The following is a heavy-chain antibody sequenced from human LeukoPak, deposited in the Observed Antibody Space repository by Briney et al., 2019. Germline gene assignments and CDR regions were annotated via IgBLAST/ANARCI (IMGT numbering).Heavy chain of an antibody. CDR3: ARLWGIPNY. V-gene: IGHV4-59*12. J-gene: IGHJ4*02. CDR1: GGSISSYY. D-gene: IGHD3-16*01. Sequence: PSETLFLTCTVSGGSISSYYWSWIRQPPGKGLEWIGYIYYSGSTNYNPSLKSRVTISVDTSKNQFSLKLSSVTAADTAVYYCARLWGIPNYWGQGTLVTVSS. CDR2: IYYSGST.